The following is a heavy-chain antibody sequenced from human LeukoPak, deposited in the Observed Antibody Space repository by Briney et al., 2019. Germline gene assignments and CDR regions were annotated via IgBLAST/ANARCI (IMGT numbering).Heavy chain of an antibody. CDR3: ARDLQRAFDI. D-gene: IGHD1-1*01. CDR1: GGSFSGYY. V-gene: IGHV4-34*01. Sequence: PSETLSLTCAVYGGSFSGYYWSWIRQPPGKGLEWIGEINHSGSTNYNPSLKSRVTISVDTSKNQFSLKLSSVTAADTAVYYCARDLQRAFDIWGQGTMVTVSS. CDR2: INHSGST. J-gene: IGHJ3*02.